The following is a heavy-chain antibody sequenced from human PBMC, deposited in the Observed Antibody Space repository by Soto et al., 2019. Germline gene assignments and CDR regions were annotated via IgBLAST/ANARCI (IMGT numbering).Heavy chain of an antibody. J-gene: IGHJ6*01. V-gene: IGHV1-18*04. D-gene: IGHD3-3*01. Sequence: QVQLVQSGADVKKPGASVKVSCKASGYTFTSYGISWVRQAPGQGLEWMGWISAYNGNTNYAQKLQGRVTMTTDTSTSTAYMELRSLRSDDTAVYYCARDDTIFGVDYYGMDVWGQGTTVTVSS. CDR1: GYTFTSYG. CDR2: ISAYNGNT. CDR3: ARDDTIFGVDYYGMDV.